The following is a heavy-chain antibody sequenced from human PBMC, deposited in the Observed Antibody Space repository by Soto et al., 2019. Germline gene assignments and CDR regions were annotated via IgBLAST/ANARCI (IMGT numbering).Heavy chain of an antibody. Sequence: GGSLRLSCAASGFTFSSYAMHWVRQAPGKGLEWVAVISYDGSNKYYADSVKGRFTISRDNSKNTLYLQMNSLRAEDTAVYYCARDVVRYGDYKSPAFDYWGQGTLVTVSS. CDR1: GFTFSSYA. V-gene: IGHV3-30-3*01. D-gene: IGHD4-17*01. J-gene: IGHJ4*02. CDR2: ISYDGSNK. CDR3: ARDVVRYGDYKSPAFDY.